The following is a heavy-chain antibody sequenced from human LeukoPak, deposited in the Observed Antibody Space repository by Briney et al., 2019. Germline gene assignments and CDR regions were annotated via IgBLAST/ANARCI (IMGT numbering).Heavy chain of an antibody. CDR1: GFTSSSYA. V-gene: IGHV3-30-3*01. D-gene: IGHD3-22*01. J-gene: IGHJ3*02. CDR2: ISYDGSNK. Sequence: GRSRRPSSAAAGFTSSSYAMHWVRQAPSKGLEWVAVISYDGSNKYYADSVKGRFTIPRDNSKNTLYLQMNSLRAEDTAVYYCARDGGLYYDPPYDAFDIWGQGTMATVSS. CDR3: ARDGGLYYDPPYDAFDI.